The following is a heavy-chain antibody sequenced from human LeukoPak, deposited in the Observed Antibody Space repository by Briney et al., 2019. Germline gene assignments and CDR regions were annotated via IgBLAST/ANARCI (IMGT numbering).Heavy chain of an antibody. V-gene: IGHV4-4*02. J-gene: IGHJ4*02. CDR1: GDSINSLDL. CDR2: MYLSGTT. D-gene: IGHD3-22*01. CDR3: ARTLLTTYYYDSSGYYFDY. Sequence: SETLSLTCTVSGDSINSLDLWSWVRQPPGKGLEWIGEMYLSGTTHSNPSVKSRVTISIDKSKNQFSLKLSSVTAADTAVYYCARTLLTTYYYDSSGYYFDYWGQGTLVTVSS.